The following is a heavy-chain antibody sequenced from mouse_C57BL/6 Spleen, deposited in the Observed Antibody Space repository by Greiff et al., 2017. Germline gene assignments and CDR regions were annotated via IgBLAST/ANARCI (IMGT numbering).Heavy chain of an antibody. CDR3: ARSYYGSSPHYFDY. J-gene: IGHJ2*01. V-gene: IGHV5-4*01. D-gene: IGHD1-1*01. CDR1: GFTFSSYA. Sequence: EVQGVESGGGLVKPGGSLKLSCAASGFTFSSYAMSWVRQTPEKRLEWVATISDGGSYTYYPDNVKGRFTISRDNAKNNLYLQMSHLKSEDTAMYYCARSYYGSSPHYFDYWGQGTTLTVSS. CDR2: ISDGGSYT.